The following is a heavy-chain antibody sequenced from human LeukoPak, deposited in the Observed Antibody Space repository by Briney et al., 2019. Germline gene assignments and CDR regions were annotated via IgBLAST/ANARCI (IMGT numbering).Heavy chain of an antibody. Sequence: PSETLSLTCAVYGGSFSGYYWSWIRQPPGKGLEWIGEINHSGSTNYNPSLKSRVTISVDTSKNQFSLKLSSVTAADTAVYYCARGGQKYCTNGVCLKIVSIDYWGQGTLVTVSS. CDR2: INHSGST. CDR1: GGSFSGYY. J-gene: IGHJ4*02. CDR3: ARGGQKYCTNGVCLKIVSIDY. D-gene: IGHD2-8*01. V-gene: IGHV4-34*01.